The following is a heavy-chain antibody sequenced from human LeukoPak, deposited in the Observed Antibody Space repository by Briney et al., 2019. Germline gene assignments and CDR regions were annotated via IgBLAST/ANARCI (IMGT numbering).Heavy chain of an antibody. J-gene: IGHJ4*02. CDR2: INHSGST. D-gene: IGHD3-10*02. CDR3: ARGGEDYVAY. CDR1: GGSFSGSN. V-gene: IGHV4-34*01. Sequence: SETLSLTCAVYGGSFSGSNWSWIRQPPGKGLDWIGEINHSGSTSYKPSLKSRVTISVDTSKNQFSLKMSSVTAADTAVYYCARGGEDYVAYWGQGTLVTVSS.